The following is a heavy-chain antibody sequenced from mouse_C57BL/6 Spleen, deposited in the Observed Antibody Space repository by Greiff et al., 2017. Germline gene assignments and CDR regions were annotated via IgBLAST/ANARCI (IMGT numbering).Heavy chain of an antibody. CDR3: ARAQAPINWDGYFDV. V-gene: IGHV3-6*01. J-gene: IGHJ1*03. CDR2: ISYDGSN. Sequence: DVQLQESGPGLVKPSQSLSLTCSVTGYSITSSYYWNWIRQFPGNKLEWMGYISYDGSNNYNPSLKNRISITRDTSKNQFFLKLNSVTTEDTATYYCARAQAPINWDGYFDVWGTGTTVTVSS. D-gene: IGHD4-1*01. CDR1: GYSITSSYY.